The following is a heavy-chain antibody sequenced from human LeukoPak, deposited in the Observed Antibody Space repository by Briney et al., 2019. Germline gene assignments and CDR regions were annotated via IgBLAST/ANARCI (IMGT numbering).Heavy chain of an antibody. D-gene: IGHD3-10*01. CDR3: AREDGSGSYLVY. CDR2: ISSGTI. J-gene: IGHJ4*02. V-gene: IGHV3-48*02. CDR1: GFTFSSYS. Sequence: SGGSLRLSCAASGFTFSSYSMNWVRQAPGKGLEWVSYISSGTIYYADSVKGRFTISRDNAKNSLYLQMNSLRDEDTAVYYCAREDGSGSYLVYWGQGTLVTVSS.